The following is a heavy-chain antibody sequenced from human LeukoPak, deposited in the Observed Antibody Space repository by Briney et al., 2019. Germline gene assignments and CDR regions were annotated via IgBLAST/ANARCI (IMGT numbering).Heavy chain of an antibody. CDR1: GYTFTSYA. D-gene: IGHD3-16*02. Sequence: ASVKVSCKASGYTFTSYAMNWVRQAPGQGLEWMGWINTNTGNPTYAQGFTGRFVFSLDTSVSTAYLQISSLKAEDTAVYYCASAIYLYDYVWGSYPGHLNWFDPWGQGTLVTVSS. J-gene: IGHJ5*02. CDR2: INTNTGNP. CDR3: ASAIYLYDYVWGSYPGHLNWFDP. V-gene: IGHV7-4-1*02.